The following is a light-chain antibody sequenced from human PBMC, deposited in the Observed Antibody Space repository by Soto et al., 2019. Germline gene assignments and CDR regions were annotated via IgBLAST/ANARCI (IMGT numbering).Light chain of an antibody. CDR1: SSDVGGYKY. Sequence: QSVLTQPASVSGSPGQSITISCTGTSSDVGGYKYVSWYQQHPGKAPKLMIYEVSNRPSGVSNRFSGSKSGNTASLTISGLQADDEADYYCNSYTSSSTIVFGTGTKGTVL. J-gene: IGLJ1*01. V-gene: IGLV2-14*01. CDR2: EVS. CDR3: NSYTSSSTIV.